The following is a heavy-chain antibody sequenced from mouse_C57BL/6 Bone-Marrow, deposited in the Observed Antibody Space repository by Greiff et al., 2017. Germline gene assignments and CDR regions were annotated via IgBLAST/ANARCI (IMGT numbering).Heavy chain of an antibody. CDR2: IYPRSGNT. CDR1: GYTFTSYG. Sequence: VQLQQSGAELARPGASVKLSCKASGYTFTSYGISWVKQRTGQGLEWIGEIYPRSGNTYYNEKFKGKATLTADKSSSTAYMELRSLTSEDSAVYFCARGRDYYGSRFAYWGQGTLVTVSA. CDR3: ARGRDYYGSRFAY. D-gene: IGHD1-1*01. J-gene: IGHJ3*01. V-gene: IGHV1-81*01.